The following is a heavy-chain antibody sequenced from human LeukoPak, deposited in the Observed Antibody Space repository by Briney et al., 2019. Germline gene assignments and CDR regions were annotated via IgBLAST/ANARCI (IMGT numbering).Heavy chain of an antibody. CDR2: ISSSSSYI. D-gene: IGHD4-17*01. Sequence: GGSLRLSCAASGFTFSSYSMNWVRQAPGKGLEWVSSISSSSSYIYYADSVKGRFTISRDNAKNSLYPQMNSLRAEDTAVYYCARDYDGDYVFNYWGQGTLVTVSS. J-gene: IGHJ4*02. CDR1: GFTFSSYS. V-gene: IGHV3-21*01. CDR3: ARDYDGDYVFNY.